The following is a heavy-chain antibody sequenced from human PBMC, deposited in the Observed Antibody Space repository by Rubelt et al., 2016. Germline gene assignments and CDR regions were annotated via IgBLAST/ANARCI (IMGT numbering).Heavy chain of an antibody. D-gene: IGHD3-3*01. Sequence: QLVQSAAEVKEPGASVKVSCKASGYTFTGYYIHWMRQAPGQGLEWMGRINPNGGATNNAQKFQGRVTMTGETSTRAAYMELSRLGSDDTAVYYCARDTYRFFDYWGQGTLVTVSS. CDR1: GYTFTGYY. V-gene: IGHV1-2*06. CDR2: INPNGGAT. CDR3: ARDTYRFFDY. J-gene: IGHJ4*02.